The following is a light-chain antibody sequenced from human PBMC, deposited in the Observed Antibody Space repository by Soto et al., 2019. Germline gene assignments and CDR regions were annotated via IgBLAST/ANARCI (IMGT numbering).Light chain of an antibody. CDR3: QHYLSSPLT. Sequence: EIVLTQSPGTLSLSPGERATLTCRASPSISGTYLAWYQQKPGQAPRLLIYGASSRATGIPDRFRGSGSGTDFTLIITRLEPEDLGVYYCQHYLSSPLTFGGGTKVDIK. V-gene: IGKV3-20*01. J-gene: IGKJ4*01. CDR2: GAS. CDR1: PSISGTY.